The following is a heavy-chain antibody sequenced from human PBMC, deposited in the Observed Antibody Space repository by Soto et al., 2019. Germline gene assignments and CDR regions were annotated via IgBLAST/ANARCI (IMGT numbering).Heavy chain of an antibody. CDR3: ARATFEDAIFGVVRFDY. CDR1: GGSISSGGYS. D-gene: IGHD3-3*01. CDR2: IYHSGST. J-gene: IGHJ4*02. V-gene: IGHV4-30-2*01. Sequence: QLQLQESGSGLVKPSQTLSLTCAVSGGSISSGGYSWSWIRQPPGKGLEGIGYIYHSGSTYYNPSLKSRVTISVDRSKNQFSLKLSSVTAADTAVYYCARATFEDAIFGVVRFDYWGQGTLVTVSS.